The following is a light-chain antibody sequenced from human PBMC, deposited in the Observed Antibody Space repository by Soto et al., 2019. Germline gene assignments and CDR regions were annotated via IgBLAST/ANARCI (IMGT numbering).Light chain of an antibody. J-gene: IGKJ2*01. CDR2: GAS. CDR3: QQYGGVPYT. Sequence: EIVLTQSPGTLXLXXGQRATLSCRASESISRDYLAWYQQRLGQAPRLLIYGASSGATGIPDRFSGSGSGTDFTLTISRLEPEDFAIYYCQQYGGVPYTFGQGTKLEIK. V-gene: IGKV3-20*01. CDR1: ESISRDY.